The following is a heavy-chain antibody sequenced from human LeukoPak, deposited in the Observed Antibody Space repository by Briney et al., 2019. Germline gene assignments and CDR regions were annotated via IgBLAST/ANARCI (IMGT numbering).Heavy chain of an antibody. D-gene: IGHD6-13*01. V-gene: IGHV3-73*01. J-gene: IGHJ6*03. CDR1: GFTFSGYA. CDR2: IRSKANSYAT. Sequence: GGSLRLSCAASGFTFSGYAMHWVRQASGKGLEWVGRIRSKANSYATAYAASVKGRFTISRDDSKNTAYLQMNSLKTEDTAVYYCTTLKPAAGTPHYYYYYMDVWGKGTTVTVSS. CDR3: TTLKPAAGTPHYYYYYMDV.